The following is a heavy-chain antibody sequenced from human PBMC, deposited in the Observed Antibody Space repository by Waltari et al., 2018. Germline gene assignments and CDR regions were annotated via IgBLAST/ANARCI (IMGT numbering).Heavy chain of an antibody. CDR2: ISKDGTRK. V-gene: IGHV3-30-3*01. CDR3: AREGYDLYSVGMDV. D-gene: IGHD2-21*02. CDR1: GFTLSSFA. J-gene: IGHJ6*02. Sequence: VQLVESGGGVVQPGRSLRLSCAASGFTLSSFAVHWVRLAPGNGLEWVGVISKDGTRKYYVDSVKGRFTISRDNFKNMVYMQMNSLRREDTALYYCAREGYDLYSVGMDVWGQGTTVTVSS.